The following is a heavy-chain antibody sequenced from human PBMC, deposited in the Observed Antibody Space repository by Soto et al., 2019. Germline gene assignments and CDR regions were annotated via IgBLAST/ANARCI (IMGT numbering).Heavy chain of an antibody. J-gene: IGHJ6*02. CDR3: ARAPLSIAVAGKMSYYYGMDV. Sequence: SVKVSCKASGGTFSIYAISWVRQAPGQGLEWMGGIIPIFGTANYAQKFQGRVTITADESTSTAYMELSSLRSEDAAVYYCARAPLSIAVAGKMSYYYGMDVWGQGATVTVSS. D-gene: IGHD6-19*01. CDR2: IIPIFGTA. V-gene: IGHV1-69*13. CDR1: GGTFSIYA.